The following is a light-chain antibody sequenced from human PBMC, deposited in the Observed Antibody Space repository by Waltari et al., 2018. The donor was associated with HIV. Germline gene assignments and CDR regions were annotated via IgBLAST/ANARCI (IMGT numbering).Light chain of an antibody. Sequence: EVVMTQSPATLLESPGKTANLSCRASRSVGSSFAWYQQKPGRGPRLLIYGASSRASDVPPTFSGSGAGTDFSLSISSLRSDDVGIYYCQQYSTWPLTFGRRTTVEIK. CDR2: GAS. CDR3: QQYSTWPLT. J-gene: IGKJ1*01. V-gene: IGKV3-15*01. CDR1: RSVGSS.